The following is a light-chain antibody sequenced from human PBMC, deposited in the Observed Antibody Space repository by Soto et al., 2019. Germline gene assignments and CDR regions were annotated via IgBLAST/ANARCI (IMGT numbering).Light chain of an antibody. CDR1: SRDVGGYNY. Sequence: QSVLTQPASVSGSPGQSITISCTGTSRDVGGYNYVSWYQQHPDRAPKVMIYEVSNRPSGVSNRFSGSKSGNTASLTISGLQAEDEADYYCSSFTSSSTLFVFGTGTKLTVL. CDR2: EVS. V-gene: IGLV2-14*01. CDR3: SSFTSSSTLFV. J-gene: IGLJ1*01.